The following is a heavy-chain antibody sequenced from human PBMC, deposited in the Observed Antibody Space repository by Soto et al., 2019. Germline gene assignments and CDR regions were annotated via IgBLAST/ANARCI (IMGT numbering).Heavy chain of an antibody. J-gene: IGHJ6*02. CDR3: ARMDGDYNYYGLDV. CDR1: GFSLTNGRMG. Sequence: SGPTLVNPTKTLTLTCSVSGFSLTNGRMGVSWIRQPPGKALEWLAHFFSDAERSYSTSMQSRLNMYKDSSGSQVVLTMTNMAPADTATYFCARMDGDYNYYGLDVWGHGIAVTVSS. D-gene: IGHD4-17*01. V-gene: IGHV2-26*01. CDR2: FFSDAER.